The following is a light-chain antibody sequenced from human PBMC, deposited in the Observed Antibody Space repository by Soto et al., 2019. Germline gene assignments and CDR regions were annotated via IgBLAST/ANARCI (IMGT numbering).Light chain of an antibody. CDR2: DAS. CDR1: QSISSW. Sequence: DIQMTQSPSTLSASVGDRVTITCRASQSISSWLAWYQQKPGKAPKPLIYDASSLESGVPSRFSGSGSGTEFILTISSLQPDDFATYYCQQYNSYLLTFGGGTKVEIK. J-gene: IGKJ4*01. V-gene: IGKV1-5*01. CDR3: QQYNSYLLT.